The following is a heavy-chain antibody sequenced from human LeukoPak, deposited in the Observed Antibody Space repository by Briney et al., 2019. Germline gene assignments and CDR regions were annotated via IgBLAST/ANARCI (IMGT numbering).Heavy chain of an antibody. Sequence: SETLSLTCTVSGGSISSGDYYWSWIRQPPGKGLEWIGYIYYSGSTYYNPSLKSRVTISVDTSKNQFSLKLSSVTAADTAVYYCARGNIAAAGTFWFDPWGQETLVTVSS. D-gene: IGHD6-13*01. V-gene: IGHV4-30-4*01. CDR3: ARGNIAAAGTFWFDP. CDR1: GGSISSGDYY. J-gene: IGHJ5*02. CDR2: IYYSGST.